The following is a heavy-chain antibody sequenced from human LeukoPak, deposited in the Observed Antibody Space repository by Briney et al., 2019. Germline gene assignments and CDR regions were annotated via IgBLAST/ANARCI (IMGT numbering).Heavy chain of an antibody. V-gene: IGHV1-2*02. CDR1: GYTFTGYY. CDR3: ARDRNYGDYAFSDY. CDR2: INPNSGGT. Sequence: ASVKVSCKASGYTFTGYYMHWVRQAPGQGLEWMGWINPNSGGTNYAQKFQGRVTMTRDTSISTAYMELSRLISDDTAVYYCARDRNYGDYAFSDYWGQGTLVTVSS. J-gene: IGHJ4*02. D-gene: IGHD4-17*01.